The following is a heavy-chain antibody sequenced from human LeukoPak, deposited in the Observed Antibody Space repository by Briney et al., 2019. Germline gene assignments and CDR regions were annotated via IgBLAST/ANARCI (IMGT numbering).Heavy chain of an antibody. D-gene: IGHD5-18*01. Sequence: GASVKVSCKASGYTFTSYGISWVRQAPGQGLEWMGWISAYNGNTNYAQKLQGRVTMTTDTSTSTAYMELRSLRSDDTAVYYCARGKNGYGYTHNFDYWARGTRVTVSS. V-gene: IGHV1-18*04. CDR2: ISAYNGNT. J-gene: IGHJ4*02. CDR3: ARGKNGYGYTHNFDY. CDR1: GYTFTSYG.